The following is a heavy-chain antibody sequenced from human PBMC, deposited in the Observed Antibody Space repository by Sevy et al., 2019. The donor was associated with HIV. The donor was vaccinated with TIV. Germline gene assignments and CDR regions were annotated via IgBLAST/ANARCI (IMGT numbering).Heavy chain of an antibody. D-gene: IGHD2-2*01. V-gene: IGHV1-69*04. CDR2: IIPIPGIP. Sequence: ASVKVSCKASGGTFSSYAINWVRQAPGQELEWMGRIIPIPGIPNYAQKFQGRVTITADKSTSTAYMELSSLRSEDTAVYYCARDAASYCTSYSCYGGWFDPWGQGTLVTVSS. J-gene: IGHJ5*02. CDR1: GGTFSSYA. CDR3: ARDAASYCTSYSCYGGWFDP.